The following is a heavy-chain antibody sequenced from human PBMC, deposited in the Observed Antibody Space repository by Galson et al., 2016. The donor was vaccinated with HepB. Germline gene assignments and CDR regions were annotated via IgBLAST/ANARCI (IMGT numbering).Heavy chain of an antibody. CDR2: INSDGTST. CDR3: AKRAGGGTYYAIDY. J-gene: IGHJ4*02. V-gene: IGHV3-74*01. D-gene: IGHD1-26*01. Sequence: SLRLSCAASGFTFSSYWMHWVRQAPGKGLVWVSGINSDGTSTTYADSVKGRFTISRDNAKNTLYLQMDSLRVEDTALYFCAKRAGGGTYYAIDYWGQGTLVTVSS. CDR1: GFTFSSYW.